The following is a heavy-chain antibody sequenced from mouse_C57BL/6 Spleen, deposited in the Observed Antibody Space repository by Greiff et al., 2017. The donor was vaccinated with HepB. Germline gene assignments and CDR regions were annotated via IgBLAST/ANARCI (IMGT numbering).Heavy chain of an antibody. J-gene: IGHJ4*01. CDR2: INPDSSTI. D-gene: IGHD1-1*01. CDR1: GIDFSRYW. V-gene: IGHV4-1*01. CDR3: ARRSYGSSLYYAMDY. Sequence: EVKLLESGGGLVQPGGSLKLSCAASGIDFSRYWMSWVRRAPGKGLEWIGEINPDSSTINYAPSLKDKFIISRDNAKNTLYLQMSKVRSEDTALYYCARRSYGSSLYYAMDYWGQGTSVTVSS.